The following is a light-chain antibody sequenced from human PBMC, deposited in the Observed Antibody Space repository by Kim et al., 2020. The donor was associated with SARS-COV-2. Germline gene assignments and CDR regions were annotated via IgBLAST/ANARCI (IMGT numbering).Light chain of an antibody. CDR2: GAS. Sequence: ASVGDKVTITCRASQTISTFLNWYQQKPGKAPELLIHGASSLHSWVPSRFSGSGSGTDFTLTITNLQPEDFAIYFCQQSYSTPRYSFGQGTKLEI. CDR3: QQSYSTPRYS. CDR1: QTISTF. J-gene: IGKJ2*03. V-gene: IGKV1-39*01.